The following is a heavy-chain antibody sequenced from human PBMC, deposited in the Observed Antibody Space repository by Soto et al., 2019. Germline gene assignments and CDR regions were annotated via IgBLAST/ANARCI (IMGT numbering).Heavy chain of an antibody. CDR1: GFTFSSYG. J-gene: IGHJ6*02. V-gene: IGHV3-33*01. Sequence: PVGSLRLSCAASGFTFSSYGMHWVRQAPGKGLEWVAVIWYDGSNKYYADSVKGRFTISRDNSKNTLYLQMNSLRAEDTAVYYCARDYCSSTSCYTNGMDVWGQGTTVTVSS. CDR3: ARDYCSSTSCYTNGMDV. CDR2: IWYDGSNK. D-gene: IGHD2-2*02.